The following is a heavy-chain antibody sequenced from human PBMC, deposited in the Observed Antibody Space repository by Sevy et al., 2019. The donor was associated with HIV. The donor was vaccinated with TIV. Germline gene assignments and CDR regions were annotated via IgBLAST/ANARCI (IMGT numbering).Heavy chain of an antibody. CDR1: GFTFSRYS. Sequence: GGSLRLYCAASGFTFSRYSMNWVRQAPGKGLEWISYISGNSAAIYYADSVKGRFTVSRDNDNDALYLQLNSLRYDDTALYYCARGPDCGGDCDIGFYYPLDVWGQGTTVTVSS. J-gene: IGHJ6*02. D-gene: IGHD2-21*02. V-gene: IGHV3-48*02. CDR3: ARGPDCGGDCDIGFYYPLDV. CDR2: ISGNSAAI.